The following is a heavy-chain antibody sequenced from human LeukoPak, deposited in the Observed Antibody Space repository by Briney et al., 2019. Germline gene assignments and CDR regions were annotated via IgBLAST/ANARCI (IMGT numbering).Heavy chain of an antibody. CDR2: IIGSSGST. D-gene: IGHD5-12*01. Sequence: GGTLRLSCVASGFSFNNYAMNWVRQAPGKGLEWVSLIIGSSGSTFYADSVKGRFTISRDKSKNTLYLQMNSLRAEDTAVYYCAKGAYDYIEIAYFDYWGQGSLVTVSS. CDR1: GFSFNNYA. V-gene: IGHV3-23*01. CDR3: AKGAYDYIEIAYFDY. J-gene: IGHJ4*02.